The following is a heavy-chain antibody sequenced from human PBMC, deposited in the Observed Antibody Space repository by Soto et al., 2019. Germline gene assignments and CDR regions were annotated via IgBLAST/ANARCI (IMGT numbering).Heavy chain of an antibody. D-gene: IGHD3-3*01. CDR1: GFTFDDYA. CDR2: ISWNSGTI. V-gene: IGHV3-9*01. CDR3: AKDYDFWSGCFDY. Sequence: EVQLVESGGGLVQPGRSLRLSCAASGFTFDDYAMHWVRQAPGKGLEWVPGISWNSGTIGYADSVKGRFTISRDNAKNSLYLQMNSLRAEDTALYYCAKDYDFWSGCFDYWGQGTLVTVSS. J-gene: IGHJ4*02.